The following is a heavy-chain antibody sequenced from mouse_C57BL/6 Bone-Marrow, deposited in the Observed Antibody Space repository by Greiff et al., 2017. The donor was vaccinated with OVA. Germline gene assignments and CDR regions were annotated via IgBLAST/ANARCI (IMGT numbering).Heavy chain of an antibody. D-gene: IGHD1-1*01. J-gene: IGHJ1*03. CDR1: GFSLTSYG. Sequence: VKLVESGPGLVQPSQSLSITCTVSGFSLTSYGVHWVRQSPGKGLEWLGVIWRGGSTDYNAAFMSRLSITKDNSKSQVFFKMNSLQADDTAIYYCAKKGYYGSSINWYFDVWGTGTTVTVSS. V-gene: IGHV2-5*01. CDR2: IWRGGST. CDR3: AKKGYYGSSINWYFDV.